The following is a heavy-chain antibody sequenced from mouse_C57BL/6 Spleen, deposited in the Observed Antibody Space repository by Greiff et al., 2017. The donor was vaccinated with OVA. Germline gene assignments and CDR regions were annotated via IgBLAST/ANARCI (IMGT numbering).Heavy chain of an antibody. CDR2: INPYNGDT. CDR1: GYSFTGYF. J-gene: IGHJ4*01. V-gene: IGHV1-20*01. Sequence: EVQLQQSGPELVKPGDSVKISCKASGYSFTGYFMNWVMQSHGKSLEWIGRINPYNGDTFYNQKFKGKATLTVDKSSSTAHMELRSLTSEDSAVYYCARPHHEGYAMEYWGKGTSVTVSS. D-gene: IGHD6-1*01. CDR3: ARPHHEGYAMEY.